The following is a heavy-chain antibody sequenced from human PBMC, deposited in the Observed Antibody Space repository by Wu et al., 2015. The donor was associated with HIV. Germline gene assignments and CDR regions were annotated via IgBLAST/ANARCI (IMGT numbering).Heavy chain of an antibody. CDR1: GYTFTTYY. CDR3: ATRPRKNGXSSSWYPFGY. CDR2: INPSGGST. J-gene: IGHJ4*02. Sequence: QVQLVQSGAEVKKPGASVKVSCKASGYTFTTYYMHWLRQAPGQGLEWMGMINPSGGSTIYAQKFQGRVTLTRDTPTDTVYMELNSLRSEDTAVYYCATRPRKNGXSSSWYPFGYWGQGTLVTVSS. D-gene: IGHD6-13*01. V-gene: IGHV1-46*01.